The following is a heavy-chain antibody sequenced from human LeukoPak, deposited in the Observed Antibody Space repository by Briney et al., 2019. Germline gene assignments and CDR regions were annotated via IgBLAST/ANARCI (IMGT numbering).Heavy chain of an antibody. D-gene: IGHD1-26*01. CDR2: IYYSGST. Sequence: PSETLSLTCTVSGGSISSSSYYWGWIRQPPGKGLEWIGSIYYSGSTYYNPSLKSRVTISVDTSKNQFSLKLSSVTAADTAVYYCARRAIVGANDAFDIWGQGTMVTVSS. CDR3: ARRAIVGANDAFDI. V-gene: IGHV4-39*07. CDR1: GGSISSSSYY. J-gene: IGHJ3*02.